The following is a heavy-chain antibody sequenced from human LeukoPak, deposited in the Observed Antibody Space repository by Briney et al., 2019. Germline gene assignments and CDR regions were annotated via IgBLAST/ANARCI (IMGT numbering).Heavy chain of an antibody. CDR3: AKTYYDFWSGYSDY. CDR2: ISGSGGST. Sequence: GGSLRLSCAASGFTFSIYAMSWVRQAPGKGLEWVSAISGSGGSTYYADSVKGRFTISRDNSKNTLYLQVNSLRAEDTAVYYCAKTYYDFWSGYSDYWGQGTLVTVSS. J-gene: IGHJ4*02. V-gene: IGHV3-23*01. D-gene: IGHD3-3*01. CDR1: GFTFSIYA.